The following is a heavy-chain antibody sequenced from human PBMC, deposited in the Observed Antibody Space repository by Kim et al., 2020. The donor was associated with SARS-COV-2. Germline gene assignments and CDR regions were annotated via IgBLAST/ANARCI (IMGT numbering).Heavy chain of an antibody. D-gene: IGHD5-12*01. V-gene: IGHV3-7*03. CDR3: ARGPTIY. Sequence: GGSLRLSCAASGFTFSSYWMNWVRQAPGKGLEWVASLKQDGSQTYYVDSVKGRFTISRDNAKNSLYLQMNTLRVEDTAIYYCARGPTIYWGQGTLVTVSS. CDR2: LKQDGSQT. CDR1: GFTFSSYW. J-gene: IGHJ4*02.